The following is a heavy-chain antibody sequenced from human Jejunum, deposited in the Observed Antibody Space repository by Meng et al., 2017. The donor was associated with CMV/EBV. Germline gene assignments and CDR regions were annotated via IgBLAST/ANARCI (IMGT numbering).Heavy chain of an antibody. D-gene: IGHD1-26*01. CDR1: EYTFTDYY. CDR3: AKDGGSYLDYYFDY. CDR2: INPNPGGT. Sequence: EYTFTDYYMHWVRQAPGQGLEWMGWINPNPGGTNYAQKFQGRVTMTRDTSTNTAYMELTRLRSDDTALYYCAKDGGSYLDYYFDYWGQGTLVTVSS. V-gene: IGHV1-2*02. J-gene: IGHJ4*02.